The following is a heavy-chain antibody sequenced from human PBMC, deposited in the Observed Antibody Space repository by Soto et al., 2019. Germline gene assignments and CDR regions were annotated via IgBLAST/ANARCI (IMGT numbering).Heavy chain of an antibody. D-gene: IGHD2-15*01. V-gene: IGHV1-46*01. CDR2: INPIFGTT. CDR3: ARAGVVAGPPPYYWYFDL. J-gene: IGHJ2*01. CDR1: GYTFTSSY. Sequence: ASVKVSCKASGYTFTSSYMHWVRQAPGQGLEWMGRINPIFGTTSYAQKFQGRVTITADESTSTVYMELSSLRSEDTAVYYCARAGVVAGPPPYYWYFDLWGRGTLVTVSS.